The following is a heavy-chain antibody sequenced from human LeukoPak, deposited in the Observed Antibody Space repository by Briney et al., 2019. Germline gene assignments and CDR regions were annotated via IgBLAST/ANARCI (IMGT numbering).Heavy chain of an antibody. J-gene: IGHJ3*02. V-gene: IGHV3-48*01. CDR2: INSISSTI. CDR1: GFTFSTYS. D-gene: IGHD3-3*01. Sequence: QTGGSLRLSCAASGFTFSTYSMNWVRQAPGKGLEWVSYINSISSTIYYADSVKGRFTISRDNAKNSLYLQMNSLRAEDTAVYYCARDERGYDFWSGYIKIWGQGTMVTVSS. CDR3: ARDERGYDFWSGYIKI.